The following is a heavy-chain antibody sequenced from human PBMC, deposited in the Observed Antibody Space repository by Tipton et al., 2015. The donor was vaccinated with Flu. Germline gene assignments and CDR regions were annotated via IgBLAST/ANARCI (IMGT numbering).Heavy chain of an antibody. CDR1: GGSISSSSYY. D-gene: IGHD1-14*01. V-gene: IGHV4-39*07. CDR2: IYYSGGT. J-gene: IGHJ6*02. CDR3: ARRPGQPPHYDYYYGMDV. Sequence: LRLSCTVSGGSISSSSYYWGWIRQPPGKGLTWIGSIYYSGGTYYNPSLKSRVTTSVDTSMNQFSLTVSSVTAAYTAVYYCARRPGQPPHYDYYYGMDVWGQGTTVTVSS.